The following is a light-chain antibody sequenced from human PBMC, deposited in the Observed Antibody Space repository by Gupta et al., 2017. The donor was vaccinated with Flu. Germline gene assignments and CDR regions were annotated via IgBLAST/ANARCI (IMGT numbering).Light chain of an antibody. J-gene: IGLJ1*01. CDR2: EDN. V-gene: IGLV6-57*01. CDR3: QSDDSNNQL. Sequence: FMLTQPHSVSESPGKTVTISCTRSSGSIASNYVLWYQQRPGSSPIMVIYEDNQRPSGVPDRFSGSIDSSSTSASLTISGLKTEDEDDYYCQSDDSNNQLFGTGTKVTVL. CDR1: SGSIASNY.